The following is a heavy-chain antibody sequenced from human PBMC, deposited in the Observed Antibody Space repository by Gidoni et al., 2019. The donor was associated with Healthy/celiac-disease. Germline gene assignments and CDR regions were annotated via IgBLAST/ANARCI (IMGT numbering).Heavy chain of an antibody. V-gene: IGHV3-30-3*01. CDR1: GFTFSSNA. Sequence: QLQLVESGGGGVQPGRSLRLSCAASGFTFSSNAMHWVRQAPGKGLEWVAVISYDGSNKYYADSVKGRFTISRDNSKNTLYLQMNSLRAEDTAVYYCARDRYSSSSLTDYMDVWGKGTTVTVSS. CDR2: ISYDGSNK. J-gene: IGHJ6*03. D-gene: IGHD6-6*01. CDR3: ARDRYSSSSLTDYMDV.